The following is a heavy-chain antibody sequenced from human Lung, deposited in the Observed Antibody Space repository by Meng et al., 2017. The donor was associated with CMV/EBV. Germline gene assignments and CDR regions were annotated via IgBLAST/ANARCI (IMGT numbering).Heavy chain of an antibody. V-gene: IGHV1-2*02. Sequence: ASAKVSCKASGYFFNDHFMHWVRQAPGQGLGWMGLSQPSSGYTNYAQNFQGRVTITSDSSIATAYMELTRLTSDDTAVYYCATDHDWGADYWGQGTLVTVSS. CDR3: ATDHDWGADY. CDR1: GYFFNDHF. D-gene: IGHD3-16*01. CDR2: SQPSSGYT. J-gene: IGHJ4*02.